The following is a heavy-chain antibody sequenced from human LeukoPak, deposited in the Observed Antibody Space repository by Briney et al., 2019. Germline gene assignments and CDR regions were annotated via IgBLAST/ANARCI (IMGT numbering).Heavy chain of an antibody. V-gene: IGHV3-66*01. CDR1: GLPVSSNY. Sequence: GGSLRLSCAASGLPVSSNYMRWVRQAPGKGLEWVSVIYSDGSIYYADSVKGRFTISRDNSKNTVYLQMDSLRAEDTAVYYCARDKSTTGDYFDYWGQGTLVTVSS. CDR2: IYSDGSI. D-gene: IGHD1-26*01. CDR3: ARDKSTTGDYFDY. J-gene: IGHJ4*02.